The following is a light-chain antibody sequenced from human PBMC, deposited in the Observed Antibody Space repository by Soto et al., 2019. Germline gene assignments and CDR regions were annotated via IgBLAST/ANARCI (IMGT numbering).Light chain of an antibody. CDR3: QQYGSSSVA. Sequence: EIVLTQSPASLSLSPGERATLSCRASQSVDSFLAWYQQKPGQAPRLLIYGASSRATGIPDRFSGSGSGTDFTLTISRLEPEDFAVYYCQQYGSSSVAFGQGTKLEIK. CDR2: GAS. J-gene: IGKJ2*01. V-gene: IGKV3-20*01. CDR1: QSVDSF.